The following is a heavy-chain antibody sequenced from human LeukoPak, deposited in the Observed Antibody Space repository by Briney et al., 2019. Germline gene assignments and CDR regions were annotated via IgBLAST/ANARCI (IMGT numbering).Heavy chain of an antibody. D-gene: IGHD1-1*01. CDR3: ARGHFNERFGYTTWFDT. J-gene: IGHJ5*02. Sequence: SGTLSLTCAVSGASINTNHWWSWVRQTPGKGLEWIGDIYPPGGNNYTPSLKSRVHISLDRSNNQISLKLTSVTAADTAVYYCARGHFNERFGYTTWFDTWGQGTLVTVSS. CDR2: IYPPGGN. CDR1: GASINTNHW. V-gene: IGHV4-4*02.